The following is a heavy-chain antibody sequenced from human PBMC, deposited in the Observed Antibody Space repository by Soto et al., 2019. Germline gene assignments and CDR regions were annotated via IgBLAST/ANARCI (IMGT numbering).Heavy chain of an antibody. J-gene: IGHJ4*02. CDR2: IIPILGIA. Sequence: QVQLVQSGAEVKKPGSSVKVSCKASGGTFSSYTISWVRQAPGQGLEWMGRIIPILGIANYAQKFQGRVTITADKSTSTAYMELSSLRSEDTAVYYCATRVLGYGSGGSCYDPGDYWGQGTLVTFSS. CDR1: GGTFSSYT. CDR3: ATRVLGYGSGGSCYDPGDY. V-gene: IGHV1-69*02. D-gene: IGHD2-15*01.